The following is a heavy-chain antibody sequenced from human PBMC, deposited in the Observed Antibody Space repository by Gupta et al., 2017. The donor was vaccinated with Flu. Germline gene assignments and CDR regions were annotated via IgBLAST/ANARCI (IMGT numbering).Heavy chain of an antibody. CDR3: ARSHSLRTDTLDY. CDR2: IYPGDSDT. J-gene: IGHJ4*02. D-gene: IGHD5-18*01. V-gene: IGHV5-51*03. Sequence: EVQPAQSGSEVQKPGESLTISCKGSGYSFTNSWIGWVRQMPGKGLELVGVIYPGDSDTGYSTSFQGQVTISADKSISTAYLQWRSLKASDTAINYCARSHSLRTDTLDYWGQGTLVTVSS. CDR1: GYSFTNSW.